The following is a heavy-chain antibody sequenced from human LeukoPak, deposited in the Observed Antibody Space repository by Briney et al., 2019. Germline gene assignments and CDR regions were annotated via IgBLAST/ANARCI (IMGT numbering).Heavy chain of an antibody. D-gene: IGHD3-22*01. CDR2: MNPNSGNT. Sequence: ASVKVSCKASGYTFTSYDINWVRQATGQGLEWMGWMNPNSGNTDYAQKFQGRVTITRSTSLSTAYMELGSLRSEDTAVYYCARQRDSFDIWGQGTTVTVSS. CDR1: GYTFTSYD. V-gene: IGHV1-8*03. J-gene: IGHJ3*02. CDR3: ARQRDSFDI.